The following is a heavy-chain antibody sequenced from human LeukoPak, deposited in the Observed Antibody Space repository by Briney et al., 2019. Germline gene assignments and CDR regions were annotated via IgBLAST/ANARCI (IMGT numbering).Heavy chain of an antibody. Sequence: GGSLRLSCAASGFTFSSCAMSWVRQAPGKGLEWVSAISDSGAYTYYADSVKGRFTISRDNSKNTLYLQMNSLRAEDTAVYYCARTTVTAGRTNWFDPWGQGTLVIVSS. CDR3: ARTTVTAGRTNWFDP. CDR2: ISDSGAYT. J-gene: IGHJ5*02. CDR1: GFTFSSCA. V-gene: IGHV3-23*01. D-gene: IGHD4-17*01.